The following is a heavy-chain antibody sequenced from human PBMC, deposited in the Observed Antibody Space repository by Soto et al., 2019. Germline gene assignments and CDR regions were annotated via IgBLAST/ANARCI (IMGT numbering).Heavy chain of an antibody. V-gene: IGHV1-8*01. D-gene: IGHD3-10*01. Sequence: GESLKISCKASGYTFTSYDINWVRQATGQGLEWMGWMNPNSGNTGYAQKFQGRVTMTRNTSISTAYMELSSLRSEDTDVYYSARARVEVRGVIITRAYYYYGMDVWGQGTTVTVSS. J-gene: IGHJ6*02. CDR3: ARARVEVRGVIITRAYYYYGMDV. CDR2: MNPNSGNT. CDR1: GYTFTSYD.